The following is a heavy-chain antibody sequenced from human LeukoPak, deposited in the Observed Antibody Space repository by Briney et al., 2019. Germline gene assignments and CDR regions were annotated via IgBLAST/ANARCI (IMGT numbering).Heavy chain of an antibody. Sequence: TSETLSLTCSVSGGSISSSSYYWGWIRHPPGKGLEWIGTIYYSGRTYYNPTLKSRVTMSVDTSKNQFSLRLSSVTAADTAVYYCARHRSLSIAAAFDYWGQGTLVTVSS. V-gene: IGHV4-39*01. D-gene: IGHD6-25*01. CDR1: GGSISSSSYY. CDR3: ARHRSLSIAAAFDY. J-gene: IGHJ4*02. CDR2: IYYSGRT.